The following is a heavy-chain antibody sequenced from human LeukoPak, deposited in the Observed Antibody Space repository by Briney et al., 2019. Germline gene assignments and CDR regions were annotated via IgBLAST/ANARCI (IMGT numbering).Heavy chain of an antibody. CDR3: ARDLRWQPKVVPAASNWFDP. Sequence: ASVKVSCKASGYTFTSYGIIWVRQAPGQGLEWMGWISAYNGNTNYAQKLQGRVTMTTDTSTSTAYMELRSLRSDDTAVYYCARDLRWQPKVVPAASNWFDPWGQGTLGTVSS. J-gene: IGHJ5*02. V-gene: IGHV1-18*01. CDR2: ISAYNGNT. D-gene: IGHD2-2*01. CDR1: GYTFTSYG.